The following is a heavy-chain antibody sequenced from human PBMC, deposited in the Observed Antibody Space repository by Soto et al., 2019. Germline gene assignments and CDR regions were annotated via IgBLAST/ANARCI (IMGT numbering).Heavy chain of an antibody. CDR2: ISYDGSNK. D-gene: IGHD3-9*01. J-gene: IGHJ4*02. Sequence: GGSLRLSCAASGFTFSSYAMHWVRQAPGKGLEWVAVISYDGSNKYYADSVKGRFTISRDNSKNTLYLQMNSLRAEDAAVYYCARGPKLRYFDWLPFDYWGQGTLVTVSS. CDR3: ARGPKLRYFDWLPFDY. V-gene: IGHV3-30-3*01. CDR1: GFTFSSYA.